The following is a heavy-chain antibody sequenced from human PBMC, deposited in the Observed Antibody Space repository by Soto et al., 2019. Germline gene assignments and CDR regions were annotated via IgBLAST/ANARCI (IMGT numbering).Heavy chain of an antibody. V-gene: IGHV4-61*01. CDR3: ARAPSSGYDFWSGYYTYYYYGMDV. CDR2: IYTSGST. Sequence: ETLSLTCTVSGGSVSIGSHYWSLILQPPGKGLEWIAYIYTSGSTNYNPSLKSRVTMSVDTSKNQFSLKLSSVTAADTAVYYCARAPSSGYDFWSGYYTYYYYGMDVWGQGTTVTVSS. J-gene: IGHJ6*02. CDR1: GGSVSIGSHY. D-gene: IGHD3-3*01.